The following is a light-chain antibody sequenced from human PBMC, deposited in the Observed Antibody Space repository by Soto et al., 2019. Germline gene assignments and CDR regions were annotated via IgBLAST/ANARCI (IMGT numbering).Light chain of an antibody. CDR2: GNT. J-gene: IGLJ1*01. CDR1: STNIGAGYD. CDR3: QSYDRSLSGSRV. Sequence: QSVLTRPPSVSGAPGQRVTISCTGSSTNIGAGYDVHWYQQLPGTAPKLLIYGNTNRPSGVPDRFSGSKSGTPASLAITGLQAEDEADYYCQSYDRSLSGSRVFGTGTKLTVL. V-gene: IGLV1-40*01.